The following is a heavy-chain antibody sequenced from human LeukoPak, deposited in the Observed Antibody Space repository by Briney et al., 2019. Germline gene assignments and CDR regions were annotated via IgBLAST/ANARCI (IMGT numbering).Heavy chain of an antibody. D-gene: IGHD2-15*01. CDR3: ARGGRGGYCSGGSCYSGHGMDV. Sequence: GGSLRLSCAASGFTFSSYSMNWVRQAPGKGLEWVSSIRSSSSYIFYADSGKGRFTISRDNAKNSLYLQMTSLRAEDTAVYYCARGGRGGYCSGGSCYSGHGMDVWGKGTTVTVSS. CDR2: IRSSSSYI. J-gene: IGHJ6*04. CDR1: GFTFSSYS. V-gene: IGHV3-21*01.